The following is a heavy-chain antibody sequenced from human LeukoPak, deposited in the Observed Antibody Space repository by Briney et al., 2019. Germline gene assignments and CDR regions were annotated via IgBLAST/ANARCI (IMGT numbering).Heavy chain of an antibody. CDR2: IYYSGST. V-gene: IGHV4-39*07. CDR1: GGSISSSSYY. J-gene: IGHJ5*02. CDR3: ARFDREVVPPRGWFDP. D-gene: IGHD2-2*01. Sequence: PSETLSLTCTVSGGSISSSSYYWGWIRQPPGKGLEWIGSIYYSGSTYYNPSLKSRVTISVDTSKNQFSLKLSSVTAADTAVYYCARFDREVVPPRGWFDPWGQGTLVTVSS.